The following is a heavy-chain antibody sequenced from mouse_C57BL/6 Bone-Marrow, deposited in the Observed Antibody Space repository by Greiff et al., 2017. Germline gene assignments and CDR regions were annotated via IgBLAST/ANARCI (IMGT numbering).Heavy chain of an antibody. V-gene: IGHV1-69*01. J-gene: IGHJ4*01. CDR1: GYTFTSYW. CDR2: IDPSDSYT. CDR3: ARGGPGAMDY. Sequence: QVQLQQPGAELVMPGASVKLSCKASGYTFTSYWMHWVKQRPGQGLEWIGEIDPSDSYTNYNQKFKGKSTLTVDKSSSTAYMQLSSLTSEDSAVYYCARGGPGAMDYWGQGTSGTVSS.